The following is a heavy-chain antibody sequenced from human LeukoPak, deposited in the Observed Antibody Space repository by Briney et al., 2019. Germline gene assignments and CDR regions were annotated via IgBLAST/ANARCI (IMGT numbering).Heavy chain of an antibody. CDR1: GYTLTELS. CDR3: ARTIRDGYNLLTYYYYYMDV. D-gene: IGHD5-24*01. Sequence: ASVKVSCKVSGYTLTELSMHWVRQAPGKGLEWMGGFDPEDGETIYAQKFQGRVTMTTDTSTSTAYMELRSLRSDDTAVYYCARTIRDGYNLLTYYYYYMDVWGKGTTVTISS. J-gene: IGHJ6*03. CDR2: FDPEDGET. V-gene: IGHV1-24*01.